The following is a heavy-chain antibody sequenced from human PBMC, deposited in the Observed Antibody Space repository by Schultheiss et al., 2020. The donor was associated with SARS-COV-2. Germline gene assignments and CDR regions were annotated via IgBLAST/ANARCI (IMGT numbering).Heavy chain of an antibody. D-gene: IGHD6-13*01. Sequence: SETLSLTCAVYGGSFSGYYWSWIRQPPEKALEWIGYIYYSGSTYYNPSLKSRVTISVDTSKNQFSLKLTSVTAADTAMYYCARQWGSSWYYFDYWGQGTLVTVSS. CDR1: GGSFSGYY. CDR3: ARQWGSSWYYFDY. CDR2: IYYSGST. J-gene: IGHJ4*02. V-gene: IGHV4-59*08.